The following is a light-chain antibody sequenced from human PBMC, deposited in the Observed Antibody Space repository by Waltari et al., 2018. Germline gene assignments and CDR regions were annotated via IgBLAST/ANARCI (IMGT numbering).Light chain of an antibody. CDR1: QCISSW. Sequence: DIQMTQSPSSVSASVGDRVTITCRATQCISSWLAWYQQKPGNAPNLLIYGASNFQSGVPSRCSGTGSGTDFTLTISSLQAEDCATYYCQQAKSLPLFGGGTKVEIK. CDR2: GAS. CDR3: QQAKSLPL. J-gene: IGKJ4*01. V-gene: IGKV1-12*01.